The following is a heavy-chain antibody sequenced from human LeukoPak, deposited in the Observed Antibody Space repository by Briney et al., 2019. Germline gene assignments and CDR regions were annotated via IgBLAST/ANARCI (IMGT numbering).Heavy chain of an antibody. CDR1: GFTFSSYA. J-gene: IGHJ5*01. Sequence: AGGSLRLSCAASGFTFSSYAMSWVRQAPGKGLEWVSAISASGTSTYYADSVKGRFTISRDNSKNTLYLQMNSLSAEDTAVYYCVRNLVVVPNGDWFDSWGQGTLVTVSS. V-gene: IGHV3-23*01. CDR2: ISASGTST. CDR3: VRNLVVVPNGDWFDS. D-gene: IGHD2-15*01.